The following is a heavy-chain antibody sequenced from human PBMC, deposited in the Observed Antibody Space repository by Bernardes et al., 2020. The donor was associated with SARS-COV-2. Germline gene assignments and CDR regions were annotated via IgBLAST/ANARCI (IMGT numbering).Heavy chain of an antibody. D-gene: IGHD3-9*01. V-gene: IGHV3-9*01. Sequence: GGSLRLSCAASGFTFGVYAMHWVRQAPGKGLEWVSGISWNSDSKGFADSVKGRFTISRDNAKNSLYLQMNSLRPEDTALYYCAKDLGQKNYNILTGYPGAYFDFWGQGALVTVSS. CDR1: GFTFGVYA. CDR2: ISWNSDSK. J-gene: IGHJ4*02. CDR3: AKDLGQKNYNILTGYPGAYFDF.